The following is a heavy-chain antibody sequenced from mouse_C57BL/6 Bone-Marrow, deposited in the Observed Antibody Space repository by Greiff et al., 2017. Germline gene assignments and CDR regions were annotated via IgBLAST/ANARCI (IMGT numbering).Heavy chain of an antibody. CDR1: GYTFTSYW. V-gene: IGHV1-64*01. J-gene: IGHJ3*01. CDR2: IHPNSGST. D-gene: IGHD2-4*01. CDR3: AGDYDYPWFAY. Sequence: QVQLQQPGAELVKPGASVKLSCKASGYTFTSYWMHWVKQRPGQGLEWIGMIHPNSGSTNYNEKFKSKATLTVDKSSSTAYMQLSSPTSEDSAVYYCAGDYDYPWFAYWGQGTLVTVSA.